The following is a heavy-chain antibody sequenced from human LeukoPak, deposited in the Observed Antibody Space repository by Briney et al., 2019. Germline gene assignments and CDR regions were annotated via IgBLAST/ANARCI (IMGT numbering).Heavy chain of an antibody. J-gene: IGHJ4*02. CDR3: TRDPNLLGGTAMVDY. CDR2: IIPIFGTV. D-gene: IGHD5-18*01. V-gene: IGHV1-69*01. CDR1: GGTFRSYA. Sequence: SVKVSCKASGGTFRSYAISWVRQAPGQGLEWMGGIIPIFGTVNYAQKFQGRVTITADESTSTAYMELSSLRSEDTAVYYCTRDPNLLGGTAMVDYWGQGTLVSVS.